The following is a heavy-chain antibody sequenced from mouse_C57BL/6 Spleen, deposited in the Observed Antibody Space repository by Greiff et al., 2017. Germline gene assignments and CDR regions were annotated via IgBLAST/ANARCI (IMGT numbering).Heavy chain of an antibody. J-gene: IGHJ2*01. V-gene: IGHV1-59*01. CDR3: AREGTYYFDD. Sequence: QVQLQQPGAELVRPGTSVKLSCKASGYTFTSYWMHWVKQRPGQGLEWIGVIDPSDSYTNYNQKFKGKATLTVDTSSSTAYMQLSSLTSEDSAVYYCAREGTYYFDDWGQGTTLTVSS. CDR1: GYTFTSYW. D-gene: IGHD3-3*01. CDR2: IDPSDSYT.